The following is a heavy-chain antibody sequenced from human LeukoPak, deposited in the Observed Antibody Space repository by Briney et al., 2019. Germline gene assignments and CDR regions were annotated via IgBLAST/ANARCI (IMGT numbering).Heavy chain of an antibody. J-gene: IGHJ4*02. Sequence: GGSLRLSCAASGSTFSSYGMHWVRQAPGKGLEWVAVISYDGSNKYYADSVKGRFTISRDNSKNTLYLQMNSLRAEDTAVYYCAKGPYGDGGWYFDYWGQGTLVTVSS. CDR1: GSTFSSYG. V-gene: IGHV3-30*18. D-gene: IGHD4-17*01. CDR2: ISYDGSNK. CDR3: AKGPYGDGGWYFDY.